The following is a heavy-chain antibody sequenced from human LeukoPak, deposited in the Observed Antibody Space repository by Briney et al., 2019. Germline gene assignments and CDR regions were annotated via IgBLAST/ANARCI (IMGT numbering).Heavy chain of an antibody. V-gene: IGHV3-21*04. CDR2: INGAADDI. Sequence: PGGSLRLSCAASGFTFSSYAMSWVRQAPGKGLEWVSFINGAADDIYYADSVKGRFTISRDNAKNSGYLQMNGLRADDTAIYYCARGHYGLDVWGQGTTVTVSS. CDR3: ARGHYGLDV. J-gene: IGHJ6*02. CDR1: GFTFSSYA.